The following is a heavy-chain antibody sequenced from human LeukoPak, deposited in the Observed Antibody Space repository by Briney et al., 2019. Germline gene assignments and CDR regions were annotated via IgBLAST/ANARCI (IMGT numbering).Heavy chain of an antibody. CDR3: ARGSVIDPYYYGMDV. J-gene: IGHJ6*02. Sequence: GGSLRLSCAASGFTFSSYAMHWVRQAPGKGLEWVAVISYDGSNKYYADSVKGRFTISRDNSKNTLYLQMNSLRAEDTAVYYCARGSVIDPYYYGMDVWGQGTTVTVSS. CDR2: ISYDGSNK. V-gene: IGHV3-30-3*01. D-gene: IGHD2-21*01. CDR1: GFTFSSYA.